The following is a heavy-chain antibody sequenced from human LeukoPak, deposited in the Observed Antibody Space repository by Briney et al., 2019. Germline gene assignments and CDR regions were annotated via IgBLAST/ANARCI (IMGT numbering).Heavy chain of an antibody. CDR2: ISSSSSYI. J-gene: IGHJ3*02. D-gene: IGHD3-22*01. Sequence: PGGSLRLSCAASGFTFSSYSMNWVRQAPGKGLEWVSSISSSSSYIYYADSVKGRFTISRDNAKNSLYLQMNSLRAEDTAVYYCAKDYYDSSGYYAGDAFDIWGQGTMVTVSS. CDR1: GFTFSSYS. V-gene: IGHV3-21*01. CDR3: AKDYYDSSGYYAGDAFDI.